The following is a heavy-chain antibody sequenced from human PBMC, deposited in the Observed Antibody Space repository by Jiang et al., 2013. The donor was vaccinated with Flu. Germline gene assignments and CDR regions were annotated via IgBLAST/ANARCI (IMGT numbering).Heavy chain of an antibody. Sequence: PGLVKPSETLSLTCTVSGGSISSYYWSWIRQPQGRDWSGLGISITWEHQLQPSLKSRVTISVDTSKNQFSLKLSSVTAADTAVYYCARVTDGYKYYFDYWGQGTLVTVSS. J-gene: IGHJ4*02. CDR1: GGSISSYY. CDR3: ARVTDGYKYYFDY. V-gene: IGHV4-59*01. CDR2: SITWEH. D-gene: IGHD5-24*01.